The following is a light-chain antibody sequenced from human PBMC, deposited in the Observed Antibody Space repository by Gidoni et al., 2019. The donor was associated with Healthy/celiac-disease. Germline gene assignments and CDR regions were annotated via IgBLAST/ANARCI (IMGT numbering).Light chain of an antibody. CDR2: DSS. CDR1: QSVSSY. J-gene: IGKJ4*02. V-gene: IGKV3-11*01. Sequence: IALTQSPATLSLSPRERATLSCRASQSVSSYLAWNQQKPGQAPRLLIYDSSNRATGIPARFSGSGSGTDFTLTISSLEPEDFAVYFCQQRSNWPPSVTFGGGTKVEIK. CDR3: QQRSNWPPSVT.